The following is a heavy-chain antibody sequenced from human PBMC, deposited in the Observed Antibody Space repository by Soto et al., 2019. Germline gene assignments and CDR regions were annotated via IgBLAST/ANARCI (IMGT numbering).Heavy chain of an antibody. J-gene: IGHJ3*02. V-gene: IGHV3-30*18. D-gene: IGHD2-2*02. CDR1: GFTFSGYG. CDR3: AKNSRYPAYAPDI. CDR2: ISYDGSDK. Sequence: QVQLVESGGGVVQPGRSLRLSCSASGFTFSGYGMHWVRQAPGKGLDWVGRISYDGSDKYYAYSVKGRVTISRDNPTSTLYLQMHSPRAEDTAVYYWAKNSRYPAYAPDIWGQGTMVTVSS.